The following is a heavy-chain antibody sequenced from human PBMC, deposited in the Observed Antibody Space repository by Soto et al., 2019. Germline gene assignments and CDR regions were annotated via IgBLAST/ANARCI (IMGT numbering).Heavy chain of an antibody. J-gene: IGHJ4*02. CDR2: IYHSGIT. CDR3: ARNVRYYIDY. CDR1: CGSISSGNW. Sequence: SETLSLTCAVSCGSISSGNWWSWVRQSPGKELEWIGEIYHSGITNYNPSLKSRVTISVDNSENQLSLSLNSVTAADTAVYYCARNVRYYIDYWGQGTLVTVSS. V-gene: IGHV4-4*02.